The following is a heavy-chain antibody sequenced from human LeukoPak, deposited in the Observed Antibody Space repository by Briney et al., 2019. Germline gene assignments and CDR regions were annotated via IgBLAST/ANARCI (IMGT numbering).Heavy chain of an antibody. V-gene: IGHV3-9*01. D-gene: IGHD5-12*01. CDR1: GFAFDDYA. CDR3: AKRGYGEEDFSFDY. CDR2: ISWNSGSI. J-gene: IGHJ4*02. Sequence: PGGSLRLSCAASGFAFDDYAMHWVRQAPGKGLEWVSGISWNSGSIGYADSVKGRFTISRDNAKNSLYLQMNSLRAEDTALYYCAKRGYGEEDFSFDYWGQGTLVTVSS.